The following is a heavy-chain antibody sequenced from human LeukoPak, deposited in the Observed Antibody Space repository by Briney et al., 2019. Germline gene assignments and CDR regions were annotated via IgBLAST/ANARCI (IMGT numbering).Heavy chain of an antibody. CDR1: GFTFSSYS. V-gene: IGHV3-21*01. J-gene: IGHJ4*02. CDR3: ARGDVDTAMVSYSGEDY. D-gene: IGHD5-18*01. Sequence: SGGSLRLSCAASGFTFSSYSMNWVRQAPGKGLEWVSSISSSSSYIYYADSVKGRFTISRDNAKNSLYLQVNSLRAEDTAVYYCARGDVDTAMVSYSGEDYWGQGTLVTVSS. CDR2: ISSSSSYI.